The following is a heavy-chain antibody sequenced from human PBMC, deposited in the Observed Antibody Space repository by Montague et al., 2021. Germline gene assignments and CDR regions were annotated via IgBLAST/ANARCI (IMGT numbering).Heavy chain of an antibody. CDR2: LSNGGST. CDR1: GDSINTYS. CDR3: ARDTVGASGYLYYYYMDV. V-gene: IGHV4-4*07. J-gene: IGHJ6*03. Sequence: SETLSLTFTVFGDSINTYSWSWIRQPAGKGLEWIGRLSNGGSTNSNPSLKSRVSMSVDTSKNQFSLKLSSVTAADTAVYFCARDTVGASGYLYYYYMDVWGRGTTVTVSS. D-gene: IGHD6-25*01.